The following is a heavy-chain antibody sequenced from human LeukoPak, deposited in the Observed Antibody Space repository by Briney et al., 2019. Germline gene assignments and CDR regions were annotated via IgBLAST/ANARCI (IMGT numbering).Heavy chain of an antibody. D-gene: IGHD2-21*02. Sequence: GGSLRLSCAASGFTFSSYSMSWVRQAPGKGLEWVANINQDGSEKYYVDSVKGRFTISRDNAKNSLYLQMNSLRAEDTAVYYCAKNMRSTAISDYWGQGTLVTVSS. CDR3: AKNMRSTAISDY. V-gene: IGHV3-7*03. J-gene: IGHJ4*02. CDR2: INQDGSEK. CDR1: GFTFSSYS.